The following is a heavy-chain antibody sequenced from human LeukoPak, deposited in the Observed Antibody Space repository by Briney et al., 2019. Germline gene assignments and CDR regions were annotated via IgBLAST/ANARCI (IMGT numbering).Heavy chain of an antibody. D-gene: IGHD3-10*01. CDR1: GGSISTYY. V-gene: IGHV4-59*12. CDR2: IYYSGNT. CDR3: ARDDLSYGLGAGGYAFDI. Sequence: SETLSLTCTVSGGSISTYYWTWIRQPPGRGLAWIGYIYYSGNTNYNPSLKSRVTISVDTSKNQFSLKLSSVTAADTAVYYCARDDLSYGLGAGGYAFDIWGQGTMVTVSS. J-gene: IGHJ3*02.